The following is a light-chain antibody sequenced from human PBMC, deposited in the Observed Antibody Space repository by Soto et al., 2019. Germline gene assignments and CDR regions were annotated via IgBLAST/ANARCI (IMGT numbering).Light chain of an antibody. J-gene: IGLJ2*01. CDR3: QSYDSSLSGSKVV. CDR2: GNR. CDR1: SPNIGAGYD. V-gene: IGLV1-40*01. Sequence: QSVLTQPPSVSGAPGQRVTISCTGSSPNIGAGYDVHWYQQLPGTAPKLVIYGNRNRPSGVPDRFSGSKSGTSASLAITGLQAEDEADYYCQSYDSSLSGSKVVFGGGTKLTVL.